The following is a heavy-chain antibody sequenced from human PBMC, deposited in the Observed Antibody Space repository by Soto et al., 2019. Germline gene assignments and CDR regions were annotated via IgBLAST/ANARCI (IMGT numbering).Heavy chain of an antibody. V-gene: IGHV5-51*01. J-gene: IGHJ4*02. CDR1: GYSFTKYW. CDR3: ARRGDSSGYMDY. Sequence: GESLKISCKGSGYSFTKYWISWVRQMPGKGLEWMGIIYPGDFDTRYSPSFQGQVTISADKSISTAYLQWSSLKASDTAIYYCARRGDSSGYMDYWGQGILVTVSS. CDR2: IYPGDFDT. D-gene: IGHD3-22*01.